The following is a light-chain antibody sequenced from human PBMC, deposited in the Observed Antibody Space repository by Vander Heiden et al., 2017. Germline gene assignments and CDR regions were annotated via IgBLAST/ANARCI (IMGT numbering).Light chain of an antibody. J-gene: IGKJ4*01. CDR1: QSVSSIF. Sequence: DMVLTQSPGSLSLSPVDRATLSCGASQSVSSIFLDWYQQKPGQSPKLVISCGSRRATGISDRFSGSGSGTDFTLTISRLEPEDVAVYYCQQYSGSPLTFGGGTKVEIK. V-gene: IGKV3-20*01. CDR2: CGS. CDR3: QQYSGSPLT.